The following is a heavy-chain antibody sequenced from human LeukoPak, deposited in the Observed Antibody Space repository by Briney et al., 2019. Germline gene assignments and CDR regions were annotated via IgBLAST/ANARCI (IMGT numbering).Heavy chain of an antibody. CDR3: AKDTDYYDSSGHFDY. D-gene: IGHD3-22*01. Sequence: PGGSLRLSCAASGFTFSSFGMHWVRQAPGKGLEWVAVISYDGSNKYYADSVKGRFTISRDNAKNSLYLQMNSLSAEDTALYYCAKDTDYYDSSGHFDYWGQGTLVTVSS. CDR1: GFTFSSFG. V-gene: IGHV3-30*18. J-gene: IGHJ4*02. CDR2: ISYDGSNK.